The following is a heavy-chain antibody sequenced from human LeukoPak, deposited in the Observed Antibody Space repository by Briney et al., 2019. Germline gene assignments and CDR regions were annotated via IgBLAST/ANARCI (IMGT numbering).Heavy chain of an antibody. D-gene: IGHD6-6*01. CDR3: ARTFEYSSSTSGY. Sequence: PGGSLRLSCAASGFTFSSYSMNWVRQAPGEGLEWVSSISSSSSYIYYADSVKGRFTIPRDNAKNSLYLQMNSLRAEDTAVYYCARTFEYSSSTSGYWGQGTLVTVSS. V-gene: IGHV3-21*01. CDR1: GFTFSSYS. CDR2: ISSSSSYI. J-gene: IGHJ4*02.